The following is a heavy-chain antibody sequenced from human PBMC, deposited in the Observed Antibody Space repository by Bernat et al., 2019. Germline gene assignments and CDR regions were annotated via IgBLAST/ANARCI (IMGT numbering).Heavy chain of an antibody. Sequence: EVQLVESGGGLVQPGGSLRLSCAASGFTFSSYTMNWVRQAPGKGLEWVSYISSGSSTIYYADSVKGRFTISRDNAKNSLYLQMNSLRDEDTAVYYCARVRTDSSGWYHFDYWGRGTLVTVSS. CDR3: ARVRTDSSGWYHFDY. D-gene: IGHD6-19*01. CDR1: GFTFSSYT. CDR2: ISSGSSTI. V-gene: IGHV3-48*02. J-gene: IGHJ4*02.